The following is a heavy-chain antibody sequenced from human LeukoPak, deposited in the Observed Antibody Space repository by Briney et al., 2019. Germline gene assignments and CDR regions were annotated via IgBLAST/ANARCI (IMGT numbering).Heavy chain of an antibody. CDR2: IIPIFGAA. Sequence: ASVRVSCKASGGTFSSYAISWVRQAPGQGLEWMGRIIPIFGAANYAQKFQGRVTITTDESTSTAYMELSSLRSEDTAVYYCARFRVTEAFDIWGQGTMVTVSS. CDR3: ARFRVTEAFDI. J-gene: IGHJ3*02. D-gene: IGHD2-21*02. CDR1: GGTFSSYA. V-gene: IGHV1-69*05.